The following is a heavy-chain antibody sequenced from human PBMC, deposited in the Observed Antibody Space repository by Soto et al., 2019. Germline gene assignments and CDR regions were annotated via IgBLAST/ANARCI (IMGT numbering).Heavy chain of an antibody. CDR1: GGSISSGDYY. J-gene: IGHJ4*02. CDR2: LYYSGST. D-gene: IGHD5-18*01. CDR3: ISEDTCVGPGIFES. Sequence: QVQLQESGPGLVKPSQTLSLTCTVSGGSISSGDYYWCWIRQSPGNGMEWIGYLYYSGSTYNNQSLKSQISMSKDTPNNEFTLKLRSLTSADAAMYYCISEDTCVGPGIFESWGQGILVTVSS. V-gene: IGHV4-30-4*01.